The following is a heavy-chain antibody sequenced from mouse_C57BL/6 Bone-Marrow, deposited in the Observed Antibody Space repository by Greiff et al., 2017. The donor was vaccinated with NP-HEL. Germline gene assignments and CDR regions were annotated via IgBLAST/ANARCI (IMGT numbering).Heavy chain of an antibody. D-gene: IGHD1-1*01. CDR2: IYPGGGYT. CDR3: ARGDGTQEAWCAY. CDR1: GYTFTNYW. Sequence: VQLQQSGAELVRPGTSVKMSCKASGYTFTNYWIGWAKQRPGHGLEWIGDIYPGGGYTNYNQKFKGKATLTADKSSSTAYMQFSSLTSEDSAIYYCARGDGTQEAWCAYWGQGTLVTVSA. V-gene: IGHV1-63*01. J-gene: IGHJ3*01.